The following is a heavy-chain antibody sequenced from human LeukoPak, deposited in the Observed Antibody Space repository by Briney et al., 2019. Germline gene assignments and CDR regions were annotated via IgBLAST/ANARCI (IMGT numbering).Heavy chain of an antibody. D-gene: IGHD1-26*01. CDR3: ARDDRSYRGIDY. CDR1: GGSISGYY. J-gene: IGHJ4*02. V-gene: IGHV4-4*07. CDR2: IYTNVIT. Sequence: SETLSLTCIVSGGSISGYYWNWIRQPAGKGLEWIGRIYTNVITNYNPSLKSRVTMSVDTSKNQFSLKLSSVTAADTAVYYCARDDRSYRGIDYWGQGTLVTVSS.